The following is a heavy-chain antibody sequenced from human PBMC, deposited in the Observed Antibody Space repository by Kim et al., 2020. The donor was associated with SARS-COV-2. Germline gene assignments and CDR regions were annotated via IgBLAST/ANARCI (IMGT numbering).Heavy chain of an antibody. J-gene: IGHJ6*04. Sequence: GGSLRLSCAASGFTFSSYGMHWVRQAPGKGLEWVAVIWYDGSNKYYADSVKGRFTISRDNSKNTLYLQMNSLRAEDTAVYYCAREDIVVVPAATARDYYYYYGMDVWGKGTTVTVSS. D-gene: IGHD2-2*01. CDR3: AREDIVVVPAATARDYYYYYGMDV. CDR2: IWYDGSNK. CDR1: GFTFSSYG. V-gene: IGHV3-33*01.